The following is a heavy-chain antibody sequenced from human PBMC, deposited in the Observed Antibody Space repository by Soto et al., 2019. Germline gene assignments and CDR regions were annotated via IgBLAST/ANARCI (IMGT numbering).Heavy chain of an antibody. V-gene: IGHV3-23*01. CDR1: GFTFSSYA. CDR3: AKEGEYSSGWDNFDY. J-gene: IGHJ4*02. CDR2: ISGSGVST. D-gene: IGHD6-19*01. Sequence: EVQLLESGGGLVQPGGSLRLSCAASGFTFSSYAMSWVRQAPGKGLEWVSAISGSGVSTYYADSVKGRFTISRDNSKNTLYLQINSLRAEDTAVYYCAKEGEYSSGWDNFDYWGQGTLVTVSS.